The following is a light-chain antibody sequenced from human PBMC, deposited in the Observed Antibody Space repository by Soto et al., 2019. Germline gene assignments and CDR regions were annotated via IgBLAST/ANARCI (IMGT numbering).Light chain of an antibody. V-gene: IGLV2-14*01. J-gene: IGLJ3*02. CDR1: SSDVGGYNY. CDR2: EVS. CDR3: SSYTTSSTWV. Sequence: QSALTQPASVSGSPGQSITISCTGTSSDVGGYNYVSWFQQHPGKAPKLMLSEVSNRPSGVSNRFSGSKSGNTASLTISGLQGEDEADYYCSSYTTSSTWVFGGGTKLTVL.